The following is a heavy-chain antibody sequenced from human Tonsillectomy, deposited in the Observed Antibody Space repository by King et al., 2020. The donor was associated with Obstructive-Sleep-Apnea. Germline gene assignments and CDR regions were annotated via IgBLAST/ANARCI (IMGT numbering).Heavy chain of an antibody. CDR3: ARFLNYDILTSYYSPLVTLGYFDY. Sequence: VQLQESGPGLVKPSETLSLTCTVSGGSISSYYWSWIRQPPGKGLEWIGYIYYSGSTNYNPSLKRRVPISVDTSNNQFSLELSSLTAADTAVYYCARFLNYDILTSYYSPLVTLGYFDYWGQGTLVTVSS. V-gene: IGHV4-59*01. J-gene: IGHJ4*02. CDR1: GGSISSYY. CDR2: IYYSGST. D-gene: IGHD3-9*01.